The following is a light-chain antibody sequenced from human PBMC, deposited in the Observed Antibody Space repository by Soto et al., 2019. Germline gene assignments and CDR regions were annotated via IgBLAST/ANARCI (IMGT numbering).Light chain of an antibody. J-gene: IGKJ1*01. V-gene: IGKV3-15*01. CDR3: QQYNTWWT. Sequence: EVVMTQSPATLSVSPGDRATISCRASQSVSSNLAWYQQKPGQAPRLLIYAASTRATGIPARFSGSGSGTEFPLTISSLQAEDFAVYYCQQYNTWWTFGQGTKVDIK. CDR2: AAS. CDR1: QSVSSN.